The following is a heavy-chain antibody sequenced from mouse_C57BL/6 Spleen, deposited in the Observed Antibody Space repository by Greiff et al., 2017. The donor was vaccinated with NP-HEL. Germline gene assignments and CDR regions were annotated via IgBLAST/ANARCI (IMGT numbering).Heavy chain of an antibody. V-gene: IGHV2-5*01. CDR2: IWRGGST. CDR1: GFSLTSYG. D-gene: IGHD2-1*01. J-gene: IGHJ4*01. Sequence: QVQLQQSGPGLVQPSQSLSITCTVSGFSLTSYGVHWVRQSPGKGLEWLGVIWRGGSTDYNAAFMSRLSITKDNSKSQVFLKMNSLQADDTAIYYCAKIYGNYTLAMDYWGQGTSVTVSS. CDR3: AKIYGNYTLAMDY.